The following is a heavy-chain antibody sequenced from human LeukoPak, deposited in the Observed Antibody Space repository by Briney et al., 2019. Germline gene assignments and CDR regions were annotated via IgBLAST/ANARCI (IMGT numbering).Heavy chain of an antibody. Sequence: GGSLRLSCAASGFTLSRYWMSWVRQAPGEGPEWVANIKQDESEKDYADSVRGRFTTSRDNAKNSLFLQMNSLRAEDTALYYCATYSGVHHKTFDDWGQGTLVTVSS. CDR3: ATYSGVHHKTFDD. D-gene: IGHD1-26*01. CDR2: IKQDESEK. CDR1: GFTLSRYW. V-gene: IGHV3-7*03. J-gene: IGHJ4*02.